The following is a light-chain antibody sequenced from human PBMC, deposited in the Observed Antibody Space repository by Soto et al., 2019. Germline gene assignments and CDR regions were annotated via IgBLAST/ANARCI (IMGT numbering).Light chain of an antibody. CDR1: QSLLHSNGNIY. CDR2: LGS. Sequence: DIVMTQSPLSLPVTPGEPASISCRSSQSLLHSNGNIYLDWYLQKPGQSPQLLIYLGSLRAPGVPDRFSGRGSGKDFTLQIRRGEAEDVWVYYCMQALETPLTFGGGTKVEIK. J-gene: IGKJ4*01. V-gene: IGKV2-28*01. CDR3: MQALETPLT.